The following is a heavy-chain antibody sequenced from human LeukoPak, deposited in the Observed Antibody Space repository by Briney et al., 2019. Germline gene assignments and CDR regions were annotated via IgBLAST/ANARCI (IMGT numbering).Heavy chain of an antibody. CDR1: GFGFSNFW. CDR3: AKEKVGSTIDF. D-gene: IGHD1-26*01. CDR2: IKEDGSLK. Sequence: PGGSLRLSCAASGFGFSNFWMSWVRQAPGKGPEWVANIKEDGSLKNYVDSVKGRFTISRDNAKNSLYLQMSSLRAEDTAVYYCAKEKVGSTIDFWGQGTLVTVSS. J-gene: IGHJ4*02. V-gene: IGHV3-7*01.